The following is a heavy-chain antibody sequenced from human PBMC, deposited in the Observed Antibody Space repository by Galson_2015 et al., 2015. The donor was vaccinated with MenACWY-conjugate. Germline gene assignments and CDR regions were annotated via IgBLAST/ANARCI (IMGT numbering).Heavy chain of an antibody. V-gene: IGHV4-59*02. CDR2: IYFGGST. CDR1: GGSVSASH. J-gene: IGHJ5*02. CDR3: ARQFTDKQLLWGDWFEP. Sequence: LTCSVSGGSVSASHWNWIRQSPGKGLEWLGYIYFGGSTNYNPSLESRVTISLDTSKNQISLRLTSVTAADTAVYYCARQFTDKQLLWGDWFEPWGRGTLVTVSS. D-gene: IGHD3-16*01.